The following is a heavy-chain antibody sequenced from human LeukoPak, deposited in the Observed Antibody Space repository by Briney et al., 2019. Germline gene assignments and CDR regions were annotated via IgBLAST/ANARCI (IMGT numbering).Heavy chain of an antibody. Sequence: GGSLRLSCAASGFTFSSYAMSWVRQAPARGLESVSSLRGDGETFYADSVKGRFTLSRDESRNTVYLQMNNLRVEDTAEYFCAKASWVSSADAVLWGQGTLVTVSS. J-gene: IGHJ4*02. D-gene: IGHD3-16*01. CDR2: LRGDGET. V-gene: IGHV3-23*01. CDR3: AKASWVSSADAVL. CDR1: GFTFSSYA.